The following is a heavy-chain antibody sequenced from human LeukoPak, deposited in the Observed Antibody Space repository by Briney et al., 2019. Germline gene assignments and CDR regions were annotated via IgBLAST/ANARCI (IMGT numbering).Heavy chain of an antibody. V-gene: IGHV1-2*02. J-gene: IGHJ6*02. CDR1: GFAFIDYY. CDR2: ITPNSGGT. D-gene: IGHD3-22*01. Sequence: GASVKVSCKASGFAFIDYYIHWVRQAPGHGLEWMGWITPNSGGTNYAQKFQGRFTTTGDTSLSTAYMELTRLTPDDTALYYCARSGLVQSAHGTYYIHNGLDVWGQGTRVTVSS. CDR3: ARSGLVQSAHGTYYIHNGLDV.